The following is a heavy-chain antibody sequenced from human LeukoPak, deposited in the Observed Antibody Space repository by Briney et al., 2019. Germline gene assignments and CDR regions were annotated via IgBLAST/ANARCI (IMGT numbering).Heavy chain of an antibody. CDR2: IRGSGGST. CDR3: ARDLGLGYWDP. Sequence: GGSLRLSCAASGFTFDNYAMSCVRQAPGKGLERVSPIRGSGGSTYYADSVKGRFTISRDNPKNTLYLQMNSLRAEDTAVYYCARDLGLGYWDPWGQGTLVTVSS. CDR1: GFTFDNYA. J-gene: IGHJ5*02. V-gene: IGHV3-23*01. D-gene: IGHD2-15*01.